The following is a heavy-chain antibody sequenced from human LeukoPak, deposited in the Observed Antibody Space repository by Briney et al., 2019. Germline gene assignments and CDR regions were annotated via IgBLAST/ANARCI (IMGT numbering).Heavy chain of an antibody. J-gene: IGHJ3*02. CDR3: ARDKTEQWLVLEAFDI. CDR1: GFPFSSYS. V-gene: IGHV3-21*01. CDR2: ISATSSYI. Sequence: GGSLRLPCAASGFPFSSYSMNWVRPTPGKGLEWVSSISATSSYIYYADSARGRFTTSRDNAKNSLYLQMNSLRAEDTAVYYCARDKTEQWLVLEAFDIWGQGTVVTASS. D-gene: IGHD6-19*01.